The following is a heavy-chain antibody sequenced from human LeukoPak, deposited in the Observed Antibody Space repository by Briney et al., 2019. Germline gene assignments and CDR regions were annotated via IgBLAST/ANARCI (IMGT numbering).Heavy chain of an antibody. V-gene: IGHV4-4*07. Sequence: PSETLSLTCTVSGGSISSYYWSWIRQPAGKGLEWIGRIYTSGSTNYNPSLKSRVTMSVDTSKKQFSLKLSSVTAADTAVYYCARDRPPGAVAGTRHYYYYMDVWGKGTTVTVSS. J-gene: IGHJ6*03. CDR1: GGSISSYY. CDR3: ARDRPPGAVAGTRHYYYYMDV. D-gene: IGHD6-19*01. CDR2: IYTSGST.